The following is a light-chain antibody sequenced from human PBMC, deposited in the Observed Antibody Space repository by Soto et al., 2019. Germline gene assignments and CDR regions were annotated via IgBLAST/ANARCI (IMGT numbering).Light chain of an antibody. CDR1: SSDIGGYNF. V-gene: IGLV2-14*03. J-gene: IGLJ3*02. CDR3: SSYSSSTLVV. CDR2: DVN. Sequence: QSALTQPASVSGSPGQSIAISCTGTSSDIGGYNFVSWYQQHPGKAPKLILYDVNLQPSGVSNRFSGSKSGNTASLTISGLQAEDEADYYCSSYSSSTLVVFGGGTKLTVL.